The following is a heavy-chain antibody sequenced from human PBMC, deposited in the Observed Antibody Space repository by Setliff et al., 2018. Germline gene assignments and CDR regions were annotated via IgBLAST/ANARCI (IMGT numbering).Heavy chain of an antibody. V-gene: IGHV1-8*02. J-gene: IGHJ4*02. CDR1: GYTFTNYD. CDR3: ARYGAKLAIEE. CDR2: INPKRGYT. Sequence: GASVKVSCKASGYTFTNYDINWVRQAPGQGLEWMGWINPKRGYTGYVQKFQGRVTMTADTSTDTAYMQVSGLRSEDTAVYFCARYGAKLAIEEWGQGTLVTVSS. D-gene: IGHD4-17*01.